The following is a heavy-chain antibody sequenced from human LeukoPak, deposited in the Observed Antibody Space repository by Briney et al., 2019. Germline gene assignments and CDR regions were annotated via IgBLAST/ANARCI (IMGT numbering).Heavy chain of an antibody. Sequence: ASVKVSCKASGYTFTSYGISWVRQAPGQGLEWMGGIIPIFGTANYAQKFQGRVTITADGSTSTAYMELSSLRSEDTAVYYCARTEYQRRYCGGDCYTYYYYGMDVWGQGTTVTVSS. CDR2: IIPIFGTA. CDR1: GYTFTSYG. CDR3: ARTEYQRRYCGGDCYTYYYYGMDV. D-gene: IGHD2-21*02. V-gene: IGHV1-69*13. J-gene: IGHJ6*02.